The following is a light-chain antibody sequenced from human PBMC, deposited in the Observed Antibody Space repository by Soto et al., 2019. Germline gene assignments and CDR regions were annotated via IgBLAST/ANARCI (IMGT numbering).Light chain of an antibody. Sequence: QPVLTQPPSVSGAPGQRVTISCTGSSSNIGAGYDVHWYQQLPGTAPKLLIYGNSNRPSGVPDRFSGSKSGTSASLAITGLQAEDEADYYCQSYDSCLSHVVFGGGTKLTVL. V-gene: IGLV1-40*01. CDR3: QSYDSCLSHVV. J-gene: IGLJ2*01. CDR2: GNS. CDR1: SSNIGAGYD.